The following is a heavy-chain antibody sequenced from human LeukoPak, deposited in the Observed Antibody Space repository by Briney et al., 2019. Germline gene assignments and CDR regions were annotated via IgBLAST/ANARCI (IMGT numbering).Heavy chain of an antibody. D-gene: IGHD3-10*01. J-gene: IGHJ3*02. Sequence: SQTLSLTCAVSGGSISSGGYSWSWIRQPPGKGLEWTGYIYHSGSTYYNPSLKSRVTISVDRSKNQFSLKLSSVTTADTAVYYCARDGSSASEGAFDIWGQGTMVTVSS. CDR1: GGSISSGGYS. CDR2: IYHSGST. V-gene: IGHV4-30-2*01. CDR3: ARDGSSASEGAFDI.